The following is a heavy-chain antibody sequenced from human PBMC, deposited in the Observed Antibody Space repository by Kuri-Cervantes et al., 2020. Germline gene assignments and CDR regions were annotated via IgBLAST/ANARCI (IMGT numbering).Heavy chain of an antibody. CDR2: ISSSSSYI. CDR3: AKVPQGVPAAMPPYFDY. CDR1: GFTFSSYS. V-gene: IGHV3-21*01. D-gene: IGHD2-2*01. J-gene: IGHJ4*02. Sequence: GGSLRLSCAASGFTFSSYSMNWVRQAPGKGLEWVSSISSSSSYIYYADSVKGRFTVSRDNSKNTLYLQMNGLRAEDTAVYYCAKVPQGVPAAMPPYFDYWGQGTLVTVSS.